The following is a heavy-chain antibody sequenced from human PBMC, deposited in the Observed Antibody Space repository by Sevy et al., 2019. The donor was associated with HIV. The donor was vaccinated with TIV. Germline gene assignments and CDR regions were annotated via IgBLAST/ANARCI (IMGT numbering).Heavy chain of an antibody. CDR1: GFTFSSYS. V-gene: IGHV3-21*01. J-gene: IGHJ3*02. D-gene: IGHD6-13*01. Sequence: GGSLRLSCAASGFTFSSYSMNWVRQAPGKGLEWVSSISSSSSYIYYADSVKGRFTISRDNAKNSLYLQMNSLRAEDTAVYYCARSLAAAGTGHDAFDIWGQRTMVTVSS. CDR3: ARSLAAAGTGHDAFDI. CDR2: ISSSSSYI.